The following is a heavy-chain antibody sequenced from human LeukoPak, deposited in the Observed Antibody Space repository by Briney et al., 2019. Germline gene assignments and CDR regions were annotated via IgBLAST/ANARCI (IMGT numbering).Heavy chain of an antibody. CDR3: AKDLGRELLEVVDY. J-gene: IGHJ4*02. CDR2: ISYDGSNK. D-gene: IGHD1-26*01. V-gene: IGHV3-30*04. CDR1: GFTFSSYA. Sequence: GGSLRLSCAASGFTFSSYAMHWVRQAPGKGLEWVSVISYDGSNKYYVDSVKGRFTISRDNSKNTLYLQMNSLRAEDTAVYYCAKDLGRELLEVVDYWGQGTLVTVSS.